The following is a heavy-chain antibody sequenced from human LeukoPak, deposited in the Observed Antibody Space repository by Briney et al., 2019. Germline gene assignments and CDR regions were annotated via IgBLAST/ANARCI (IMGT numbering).Heavy chain of an antibody. CDR1: GGSISNYY. CDR2: IDYSGST. Sequence: SETLSLTCTVSGGSISNYYWSWIRQPPGKGLEWIGYIDYSGSTNYNPPLKSRVTISLDTSKNQFSLKLSSVTAADTAVYYCARVYYDSSGYYGDYWGQGTLVTVSS. CDR3: ARVYYDSSGYYGDY. V-gene: IGHV4-59*01. D-gene: IGHD3-22*01. J-gene: IGHJ4*02.